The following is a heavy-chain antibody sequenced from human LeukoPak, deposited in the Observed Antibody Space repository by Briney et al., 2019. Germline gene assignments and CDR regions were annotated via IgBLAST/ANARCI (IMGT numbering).Heavy chain of an antibody. CDR2: INPNSGGT. CDR3: ALPREMARALDAFDI. D-gene: IGHD5-24*01. Sequence: GASVKVSCKASGYTFTGYYMHWVRQAPGQGLEWMGWINPNSGGTNYAQKFQGRVTMTRDTSISTAYMELSRLRSDDTAVYYCALPREMARALDAFDIWGQGTMVTVSS. J-gene: IGHJ3*02. V-gene: IGHV1-2*02. CDR1: GYTFTGYY.